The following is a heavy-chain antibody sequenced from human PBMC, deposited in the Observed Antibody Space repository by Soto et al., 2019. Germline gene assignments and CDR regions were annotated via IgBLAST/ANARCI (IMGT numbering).Heavy chain of an antibody. D-gene: IGHD7-27*01. CDR2: INGGDGST. Sequence: PGGSLRLSCAASGFTFSTYAASWVRQAPGKGLEWVSTINGGDGSTYYADSVKGRFTISRDNSKNTLYLRMNSLRAEDTAVYYCAKDLGQYWGEPNFFDFWGQGTLVTVSS. J-gene: IGHJ4*02. CDR3: AKDLGQYWGEPNFFDF. V-gene: IGHV3-23*01. CDR1: GFTFSTYA.